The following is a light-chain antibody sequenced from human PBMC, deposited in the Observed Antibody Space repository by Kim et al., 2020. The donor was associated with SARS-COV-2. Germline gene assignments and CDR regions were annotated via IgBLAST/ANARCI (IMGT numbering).Light chain of an antibody. CDR2: EPS. Sequence: DIQMTQSPSSVSASVGDRVTITCRASQGISAWLAWYHPKQGKAPKLLIYEPSSLQSGVPSRFSGSGSGTDSTLTISILQPEDFATYYCQQTDSFPSTFGQGTKVDIK. J-gene: IGKJ1*01. CDR1: QGISAW. V-gene: IGKV1-12*02. CDR3: QQTDSFPST.